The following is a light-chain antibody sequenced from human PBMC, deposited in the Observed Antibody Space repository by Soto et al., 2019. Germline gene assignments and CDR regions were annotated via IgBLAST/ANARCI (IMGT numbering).Light chain of an antibody. J-gene: IGKJ2*01. V-gene: IGKV3-11*01. Sequence: EIGLTQYPVTLSLSSGEIATLSCRSIQDINNYLAWYQQKRGQAPRLLFYDASKRAIGIPARFSGSGSGTDFTITISSLEPEDFAVYYCQQRSDWTPFTFGQGTKVDIK. CDR3: QQRSDWTPFT. CDR1: QDINNY. CDR2: DAS.